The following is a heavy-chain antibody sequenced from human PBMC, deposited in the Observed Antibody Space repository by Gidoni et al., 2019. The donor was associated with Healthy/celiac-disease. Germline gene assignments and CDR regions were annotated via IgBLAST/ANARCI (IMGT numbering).Heavy chain of an antibody. V-gene: IGHV4-34*01. D-gene: IGHD6-6*01. Sequence: QVQLQQWGAGLLKPSETLSLTCAVYGGSFSGYYWSWIRQPPGKGLEWIGEINHSGSTNYNPSLKSRVTISVDTSKNQFSLKLSSVTAADTAVYYCARGLKSNKARPLGWFDPWGQGTLVTVSS. CDR2: INHSGST. CDR3: ARGLKSNKARPLGWFDP. CDR1: GGSFSGYY. J-gene: IGHJ5*02.